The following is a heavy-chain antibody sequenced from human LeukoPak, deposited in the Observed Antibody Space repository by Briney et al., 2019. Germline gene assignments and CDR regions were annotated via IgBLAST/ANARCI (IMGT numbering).Heavy chain of an antibody. CDR1: GGSISSSTYY. Sequence: PSETLSLTCTVSGGSISSSTYYWGWIRQPPGKGLEWIGTIYYSGSTYYNPSLKSRLTISVDTSKNQFSLKLGSVTAADTAVHYCARQPAVGSYWYFDLWGRGTLVTVSS. D-gene: IGHD6-19*01. CDR2: IYYSGST. J-gene: IGHJ2*01. V-gene: IGHV4-39*01. CDR3: ARQPAVGSYWYFDL.